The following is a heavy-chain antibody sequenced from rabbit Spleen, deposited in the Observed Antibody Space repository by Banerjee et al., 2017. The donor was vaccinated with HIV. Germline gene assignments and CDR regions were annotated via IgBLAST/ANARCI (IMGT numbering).Heavy chain of an antibody. J-gene: IGHJ4*01. CDR1: GFSFSDRDV. CDR3: ARDLAGAIGWNFSL. Sequence: QEQLEESGGGLVKPEGSLTLTCTVSGFSFSDRDVMCWVRQAPGKGPEWIACINTATGKGVYASWAKGRFTISKTSSTTVTLQMTSLTAADTATYFCARDLAGAIGWNFSLWGQGTLVTVS. D-gene: IGHD4-1*01. V-gene: IGHV1S45*01. CDR2: INTATGKG.